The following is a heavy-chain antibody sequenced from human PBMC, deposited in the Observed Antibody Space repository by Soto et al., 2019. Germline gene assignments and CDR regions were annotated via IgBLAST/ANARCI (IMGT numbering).Heavy chain of an antibody. D-gene: IGHD1-7*01. J-gene: IGHJ6*02. V-gene: IGHV3-23*02. CDR1: VFSFTNSA. CDR3: AKVRYTWNWDV. Sequence: PGGSLRLSCEASVFSFTNSAMSWVRLAPGRGLEWVSGISGRDRDSTYYIDSVRGRFTISRENSQNTLYLQMNSLRAEDTAVYYCAKVRYTWNWDVWGQGSTVTVSS. CDR2: ISGRDRDST.